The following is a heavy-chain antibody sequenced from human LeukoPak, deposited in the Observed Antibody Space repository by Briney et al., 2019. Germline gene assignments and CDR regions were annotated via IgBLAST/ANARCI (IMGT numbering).Heavy chain of an antibody. J-gene: IGHJ4*02. CDR1: EFSVGSNY. CDR3: ARADYDYVWGSYRQYYFDS. CDR2: IYSGGST. V-gene: IGHV3-66*01. D-gene: IGHD3-16*02. Sequence: GGSLRLSCAASEFSVGSNYMTWVPQAPGKGLEWVSLIYSGGSTYYADSVKGRFTISRDNSKNTLYLQMNSLRAEDTAVYYCARADYDYVWGSYRQYYFDSWGQGTLVTVSS.